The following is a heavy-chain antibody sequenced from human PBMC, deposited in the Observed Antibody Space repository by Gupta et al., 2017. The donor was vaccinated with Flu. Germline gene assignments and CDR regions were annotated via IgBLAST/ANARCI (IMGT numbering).Heavy chain of an antibody. V-gene: IGHV3-30*18. CDR3: AKEREASFNYYSSTDV. Sequence: YGMHWVRQAPGKGLEWVAVISYDGRIKYTVDSGKCRFTISRAIPKNMLYLQVDSLRVEDTAVYYCAKEREASFNYYSSTDVWGKGTTVTVSS. CDR1: YG. D-gene: IGHD6-6*01. CDR2: ISYDGRIK. J-gene: IGHJ6*03.